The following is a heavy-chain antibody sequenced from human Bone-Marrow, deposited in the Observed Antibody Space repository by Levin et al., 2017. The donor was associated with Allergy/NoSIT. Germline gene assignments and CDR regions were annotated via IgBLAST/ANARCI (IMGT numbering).Heavy chain of an antibody. CDR1: GFSFDSYS. CDR3: VRDGGSSWAVDY. V-gene: IGHV3-21*01. J-gene: IGHJ4*02. D-gene: IGHD6-13*01. CDR2: ITTSSTYI. Sequence: LSLTCAASGFSFDSYSLNWVRPAPGKGLEWVSSITTSSTYIDYADSVKGRFTVSRDNAKKSLYLQMNSLRAEDTAVYYCVRDGGSSWAVDYWGQGTLVTVSS.